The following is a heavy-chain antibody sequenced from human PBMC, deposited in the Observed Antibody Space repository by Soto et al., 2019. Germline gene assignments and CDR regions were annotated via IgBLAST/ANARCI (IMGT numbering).Heavy chain of an antibody. Sequence: LRLSCAASGFTVSSNSMSWVRQAPGKGLEWVSLIDSGGKTYYADSVKGRFTISRDNSMNTLYLQMNSLRAEDTAVYYCAAKDATNTNFYMDVWGKGTTVTVSS. CDR3: AAKDATNTNFYMDV. CDR1: GFTVSSNS. D-gene: IGHD2-15*01. J-gene: IGHJ6*03. V-gene: IGHV3-66*01. CDR2: IDSGGKT.